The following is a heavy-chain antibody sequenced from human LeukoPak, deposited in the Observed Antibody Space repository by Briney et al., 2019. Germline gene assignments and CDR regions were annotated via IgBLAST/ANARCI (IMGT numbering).Heavy chain of an antibody. CDR2: IYYSGST. V-gene: IGHV4-39*01. J-gene: IGHJ4*02. CDR3: ARALYYYDSSGYPGVDY. CDR1: GGSISSSSYY. D-gene: IGHD3-22*01. Sequence: PSETLSLTCTVSGGSISSSSYYWGWIRQPPGKGLEWIGSIYYSGSTYYNPSLKSRVTISVDTSKNQFSLKLSSVTAADTAVYYCARALYYYDSSGYPGVDYWGQGTLVTVSS.